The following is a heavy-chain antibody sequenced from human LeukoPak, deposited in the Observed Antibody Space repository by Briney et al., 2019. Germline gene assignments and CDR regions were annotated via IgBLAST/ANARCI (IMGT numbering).Heavy chain of an antibody. CDR2: INPNSGGT. V-gene: IGHV1-2*02. CDR1: GYTLTGYY. J-gene: IGHJ4*02. D-gene: IGHD3-9*01. Sequence: GASVKVSCKASGYTLTGYYMHWVRQAPGQGLEWMGWINPNSGGTNYAQKFQGRVTMTRDTSISTAYMELSRLRSDDTAVYYCARGGSYDILTGYCDYWGQGTLVTVSS. CDR3: ARGGSYDILTGYCDY.